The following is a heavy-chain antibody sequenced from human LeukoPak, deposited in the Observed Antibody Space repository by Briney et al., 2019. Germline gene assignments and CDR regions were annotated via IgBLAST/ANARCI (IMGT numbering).Heavy chain of an antibody. CDR3: AKQARRITMIVVVISTHLDY. D-gene: IGHD3-22*01. Sequence: PGGSLRLSCAASGFTFSSYAMSWVRQAPGKGLEWVSAISGSGGSTYYADSVKGRFTISRDNSKNTLHLQMNSLRAEDTAVYYCAKQARRITMIVVVISTHLDYWGQGTLVTVSS. V-gene: IGHV3-23*01. CDR2: ISGSGGST. J-gene: IGHJ4*02. CDR1: GFTFSSYA.